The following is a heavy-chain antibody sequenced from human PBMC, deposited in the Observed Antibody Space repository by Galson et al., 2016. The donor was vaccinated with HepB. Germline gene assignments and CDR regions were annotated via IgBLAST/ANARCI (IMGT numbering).Heavy chain of an antibody. V-gene: IGHV3-9*01. D-gene: IGHD4-11*01. CDR2: ISWNSGSI. J-gene: IGHJ6*02. CDR3: TKDTSPRLAPRSDSICGMDV. CDR1: GFTFDDYA. Sequence: SLRLSCAASGFTFDDYAMHWVRQAPGKGLEWVSGISWNSGSIDYADSVKGRFTISRDNAKNSLYLQMNSLRTEDTALYYCTKDTSPRLAPRSDSICGMDVWGQGTTVTVSS.